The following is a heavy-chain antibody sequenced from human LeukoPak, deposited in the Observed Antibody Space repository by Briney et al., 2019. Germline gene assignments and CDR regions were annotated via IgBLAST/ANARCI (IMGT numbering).Heavy chain of an antibody. V-gene: IGHV3-30*18. Sequence: GGSLRLSCAASGFTFSSYGMHWVRQAPGKGLEWVAVISYDGSNKYYADSVKGRFTISRDNSKNTLYLQMNSLRAEDTAVYYLSKASMKVIGPNDAFDIWGQGTMVTVSS. CDR3: SKASMKVIGPNDAFDI. CDR1: GFTFSSYG. D-gene: IGHD3-22*01. CDR2: ISYDGSNK. J-gene: IGHJ3*02.